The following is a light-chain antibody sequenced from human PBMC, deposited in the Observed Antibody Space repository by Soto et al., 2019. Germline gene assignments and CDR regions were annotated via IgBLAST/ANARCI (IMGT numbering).Light chain of an antibody. V-gene: IGKV3-15*01. CDR2: GAS. CDR1: QSVSSD. J-gene: IGKJ1*01. CDR3: QQYNSWPPWT. Sequence: EIVMTQSPATLSVSPGERATLSCRASQSVSSDLAWYQQKPGQAPRLLIYGASTRATGIPARFSGSGSGTEVTLTISSLQSEDFAVYSCQQYNSWPPWTFGQGTKVEIK.